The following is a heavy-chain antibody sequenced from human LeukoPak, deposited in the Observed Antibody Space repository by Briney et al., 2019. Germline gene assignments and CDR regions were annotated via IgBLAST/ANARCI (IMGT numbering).Heavy chain of an antibody. D-gene: IGHD5-12*01. V-gene: IGHV3-30*03. J-gene: IGHJ6*02. CDR3: ARGDSGYGNYYYYGMDV. CDR1: GFTFSSYS. CDR2: ISYDGSNK. Sequence: GGSLRLSCAASGFTFSSYSMNWVRQAPGKGLEWVAVISYDGSNKYYADSVKGRFTISRDNSKNTLYLQMNSLRAEDTAVYYCARGDSGYGNYYYYGMDVWGQGTTVTVSS.